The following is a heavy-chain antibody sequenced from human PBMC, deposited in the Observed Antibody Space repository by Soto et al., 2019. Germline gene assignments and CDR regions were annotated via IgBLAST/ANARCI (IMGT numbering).Heavy chain of an antibody. J-gene: IGHJ6*02. CDR3: ASGVRYYYDSSGYYYYYYGMDV. CDR1: GYTFTSYG. V-gene: IGHV1-18*01. CDR2: ISAYNGNT. D-gene: IGHD3-22*01. Sequence: EASVKVSCKASGYTFTSYGISWVRQAPGRGLEWMGWISAYNGNTNYAQKLQGRVTMTTDTSTSTAYMELRSLRSDDTAVYYCASGVRYYYDSSGYYYYYYGMDVWGQGTMVTVSS.